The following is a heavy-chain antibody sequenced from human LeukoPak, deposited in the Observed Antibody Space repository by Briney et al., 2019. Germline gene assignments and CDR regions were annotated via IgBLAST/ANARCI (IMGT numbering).Heavy chain of an antibody. Sequence: SQTLSLTCTVSGGSISSGSYYWSWIRQPAGKGQEWIGEINHSGSTNYNPSLKSRVTISVDTSKNQFSLKLSSVTAADTAVYYCASGYYGSGLHYWGQGTLVTASS. D-gene: IGHD3-10*01. V-gene: IGHV4-61*09. CDR1: GGSISSGSYY. CDR2: INHSGST. J-gene: IGHJ4*02. CDR3: ASGYYGSGLHY.